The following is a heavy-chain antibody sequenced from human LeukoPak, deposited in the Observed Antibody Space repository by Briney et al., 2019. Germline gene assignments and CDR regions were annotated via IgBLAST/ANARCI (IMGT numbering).Heavy chain of an antibody. CDR1: GFTVSSNY. V-gene: IGHV3-53*01. CDR3: ARGPNYYDSSGYSASDAFDI. CDR2: IYSGGST. J-gene: IGHJ3*02. D-gene: IGHD3-22*01. Sequence: GGSLRLSCAASGFTVSSNYMSWLRQAPGKGLEGVSVIYSGGSTYYADSVKGRFTISRDNSKNTLYLQMNSLRAEDTAVYYCARGPNYYDSSGYSASDAFDIWGQGTMVTLSS.